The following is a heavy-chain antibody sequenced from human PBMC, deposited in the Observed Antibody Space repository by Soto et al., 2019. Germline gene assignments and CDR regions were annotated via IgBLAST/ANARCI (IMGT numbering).Heavy chain of an antibody. Sequence: GASVKVSCKASGYTFHSYAMNWVRQAPGQRLEWMGWISAGNGNTIYSQKFQARVTITRDTSASTAYMERSSLRSEDTDVYYCARPVASCAYTYGPPGCVFDVRGQAQMVTVSS. CDR3: ARPVASCAYTYGPPGCVFDV. V-gene: IGHV1-3*01. CDR2: ISAGNGNT. CDR1: GYTFHSYA. J-gene: IGHJ3*01. D-gene: IGHD5-18*01.